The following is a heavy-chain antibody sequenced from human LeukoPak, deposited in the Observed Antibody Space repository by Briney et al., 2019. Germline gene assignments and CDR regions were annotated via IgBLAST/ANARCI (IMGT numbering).Heavy chain of an antibody. D-gene: IGHD3-9*01. CDR3: ASIGYFDSGFDY. J-gene: IGHJ4*02. CDR2: IKQDGSDK. V-gene: IGHV3-7*01. Sequence: GGSLRLSCAASGFKFSDYYMSWIRQAPGKGLEWVANIKQDGSDKYYVDSVKGRFTISRDNAKDSLYLQMNSLRAEDTAVYYCASIGYFDSGFDYWGQGTLVTVSS. CDR1: GFKFSDYY.